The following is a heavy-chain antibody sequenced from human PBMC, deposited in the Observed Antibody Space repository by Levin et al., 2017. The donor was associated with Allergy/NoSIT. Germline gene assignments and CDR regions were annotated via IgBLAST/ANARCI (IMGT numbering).Heavy chain of an antibody. J-gene: IGHJ4*02. CDR1: GFTFSSYG. Sequence: GGSLRLSCAASGFTFSSYGMHWVRQAPGKGLEWVAVISYDGSNKYYADSVKGRFTISRDNSKNTLYLQMNSLRAEDTAVYYCAKLAFGPCGGDCYSRDYWGQGTLVTVSS. D-gene: IGHD2-21*02. V-gene: IGHV3-30*18. CDR3: AKLAFGPCGGDCYSRDY. CDR2: ISYDGSNK.